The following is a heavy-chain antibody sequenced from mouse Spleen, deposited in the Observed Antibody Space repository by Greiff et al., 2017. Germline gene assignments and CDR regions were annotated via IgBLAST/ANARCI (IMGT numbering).Heavy chain of an antibody. V-gene: IGHV5-6*01. CDR3: ARYYYGIGGYSFDY. Sequence: EVKLVESGGDLVKPGGSLKLSCAASGFTFSSYGMSWVRQTPDKRLEWVATISSGGSYTYYPDSVKGRFTISRDNAKNTLYLQMSSLKSEDTAMYYCARYYYGIGGYSFDYWGQGTTLTVSS. CDR2: ISSGGSYT. CDR1: GFTFSSYG. J-gene: IGHJ2*01. D-gene: IGHD1-1*01.